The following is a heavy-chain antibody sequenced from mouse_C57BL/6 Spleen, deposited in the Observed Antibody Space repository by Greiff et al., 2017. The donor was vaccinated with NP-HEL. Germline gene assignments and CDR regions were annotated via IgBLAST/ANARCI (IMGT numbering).Heavy chain of an antibody. J-gene: IGHJ2*01. CDR1: GYAFSSSW. D-gene: IGHD1-1*01. Sequence: VQLVESGPELVKPGASVKISCKASGYAFSSSWMNWVKQRPGKGLEWIGRIYPGDGDTNYNGKFKGKATLTADKSSSTAYMQLSSLTSEDSAVYFCAKFNYYGSSPFDYWGQGTTLTVSS. CDR3: AKFNYYGSSPFDY. V-gene: IGHV1-82*01. CDR2: IYPGDGDT.